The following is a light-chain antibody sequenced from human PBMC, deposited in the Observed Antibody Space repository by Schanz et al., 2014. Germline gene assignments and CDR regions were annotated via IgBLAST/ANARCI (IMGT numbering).Light chain of an antibody. V-gene: IGLV2-11*01. CDR2: DVS. J-gene: IGLJ2*01. CDR1: SSDIGAYNF. Sequence: QSALTQPRSVSGSPGQSVTISCTGTSSDIGAYNFVSWYQQHPGKAPKLMIYDVSKRPSGVPDRFSGSKSGNTASLTISGLQAEDEADYYCSSYTVTSTLVFGGGTKLTVL. CDR3: SSYTVTSTLV.